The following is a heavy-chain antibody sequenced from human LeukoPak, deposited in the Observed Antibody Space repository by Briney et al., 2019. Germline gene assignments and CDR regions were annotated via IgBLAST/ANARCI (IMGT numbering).Heavy chain of an antibody. CDR3: ARDRGRLWFGELDY. J-gene: IGHJ4*02. Sequence: GGSLRLSCAASGFTFSSYSMNWVRQAPGKGLEWVSSISSSSSYIYYADSVKGRFTISRDNAKNSLYLQMNSLRAEDTAVYYCARDRGRLWFGELDYWGQGTLVTVSS. CDR1: GFTFSSYS. CDR2: ISSSSSYI. D-gene: IGHD3-10*01. V-gene: IGHV3-21*04.